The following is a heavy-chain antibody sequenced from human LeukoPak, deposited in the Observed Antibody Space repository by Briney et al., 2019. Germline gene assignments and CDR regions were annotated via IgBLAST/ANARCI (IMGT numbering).Heavy chain of an antibody. Sequence: SVKVSCKASGGTFSSYAISWVRQAPGQGLEWMGGIIPIFGTANYAQKFQGRVTITADESTSTAYMELSSLRSEDTAVYYCARDIVVVAATRYYGMDVWGRGTTVTVSS. J-gene: IGHJ6*02. CDR2: IIPIFGTA. CDR1: GGTFSSYA. D-gene: IGHD2-15*01. CDR3: ARDIVVVAATRYYGMDV. V-gene: IGHV1-69*13.